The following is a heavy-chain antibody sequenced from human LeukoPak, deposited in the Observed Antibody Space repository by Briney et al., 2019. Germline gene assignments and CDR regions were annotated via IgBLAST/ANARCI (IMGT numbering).Heavy chain of an antibody. D-gene: IGHD5-24*01. CDR3: AQVGRWLQTFDY. CDR2: IYYSGST. CDR1: GGSISSSNW. V-gene: IGHV4-4*02. J-gene: IGHJ4*02. Sequence: SETLSLTCAASGGSISSSNWWSWVRQPPGKGLEWIGYIYYSGSTYYNPSLKSRVTISVDTSKNQFSLKLSSVTAADTAVYYCAQVGRWLQTFDYWGQGTLVTVSS.